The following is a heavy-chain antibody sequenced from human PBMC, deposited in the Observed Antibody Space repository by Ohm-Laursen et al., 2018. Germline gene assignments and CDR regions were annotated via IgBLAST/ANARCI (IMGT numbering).Heavy chain of an antibody. Sequence: SLRLSCSASGFTFSSYEMNWVRQAPGKGLEWVSVIYSGGSTYYADSVKGRFTISRDSSKNTLYLQMNSLRAEDTAVYYCAWTSHIWGQGTMVTVSS. CDR1: GFTFSSYE. CDR3: AWTSHI. J-gene: IGHJ3*02. CDR2: IYSGGST. V-gene: IGHV3-53*01. D-gene: IGHD3/OR15-3a*01.